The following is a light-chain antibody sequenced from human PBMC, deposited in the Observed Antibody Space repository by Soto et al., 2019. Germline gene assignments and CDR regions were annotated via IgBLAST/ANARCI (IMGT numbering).Light chain of an antibody. CDR1: QSVSSN. Sequence: IVMTQSPATLSVSPGEKATLSCRANQSVSSNLAWYQQKPGQAPRLLIYGESNRDTGIPSRFSRSVSGTEFTLTISSLQSEVFAVYFCQQYNNWPPITFGQGTRLEIK. V-gene: IGKV3-15*01. CDR2: GES. J-gene: IGKJ5*01. CDR3: QQYNNWPPIT.